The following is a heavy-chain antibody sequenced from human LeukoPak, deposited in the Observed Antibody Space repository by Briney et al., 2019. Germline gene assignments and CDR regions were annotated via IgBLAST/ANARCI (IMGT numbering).Heavy chain of an antibody. D-gene: IGHD5-12*01. J-gene: IGHJ4*02. CDR1: GGSISGYY. CDR2: IYYSGST. CDR3: ARVSGYDYFDY. Sequence: SETLSLTCTVSGGSISGYYWSWIRQPPGKGLEWIGYIYYSGSTNYNPSLKSRVTISVDTSKNQFSLKLSSVTAADTAVYYCARVSGYDYFDYWGQGTLVTVSS. V-gene: IGHV4-59*01.